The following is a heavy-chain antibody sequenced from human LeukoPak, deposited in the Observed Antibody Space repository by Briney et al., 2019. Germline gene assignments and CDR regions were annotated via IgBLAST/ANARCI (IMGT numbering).Heavy chain of an antibody. Sequence: GGSLRLSCAASGFTFSSYGMHWVRQAPGKGLEWVAFIRYDGSNKYYADSVKGRFTISRDNAKNSLYLQMNSLRAEDTAVYYCARDRATVTRYGMDVWGQGTTVTVSS. CDR3: ARDRATVTRYGMDV. D-gene: IGHD4-17*01. V-gene: IGHV3-30*02. CDR2: IRYDGSNK. CDR1: GFTFSSYG. J-gene: IGHJ6*02.